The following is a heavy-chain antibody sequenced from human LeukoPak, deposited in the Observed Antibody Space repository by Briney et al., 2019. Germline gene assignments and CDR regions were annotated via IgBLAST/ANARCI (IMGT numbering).Heavy chain of an antibody. D-gene: IGHD6-13*01. CDR1: GGSISSSSYY. V-gene: IGHV4-39*07. CDR3: ARAKQQLRRGYFDY. J-gene: IGHJ4*02. CDR2: IYYSGST. Sequence: SETLSLTCTVSGGSISSSSYYWGWIRQPPGKGLEWIGSIYYSGSTYYNPSLKSRVTISVDTSKNQFSLKLSSVTAADTAVYYCARAKQQLRRGYFDYWGQGTLVTVSS.